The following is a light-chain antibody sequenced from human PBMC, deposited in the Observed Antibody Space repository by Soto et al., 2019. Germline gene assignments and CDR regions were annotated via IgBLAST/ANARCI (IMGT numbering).Light chain of an antibody. CDR1: SSDVGNYNY. V-gene: IGLV2-11*01. Sequence: QSALTQPRSVSGSPGQSVTISCTGTSSDVGNYNYVSWYQQYPGKAPKLMIYEVSKRPSGVPDRFSGSESGNTASLTISGLQTEDEADYYCCSYAGSFTWLFGGGTKVTVL. CDR2: EVS. J-gene: IGLJ3*02. CDR3: CSYAGSFTWL.